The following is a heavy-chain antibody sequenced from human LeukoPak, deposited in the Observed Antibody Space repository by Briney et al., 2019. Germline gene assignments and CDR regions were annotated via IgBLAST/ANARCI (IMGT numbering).Heavy chain of an antibody. D-gene: IGHD6-13*01. J-gene: IGHJ6*02. CDR3: ARDPGSSWSTGLYYYYYYGMDV. Sequence: GGSLRLSCAASGFTFSSYAMHWVRQAPGKGLEYVSAISSNGGSTYYANSVKGRFTISRDNSKNTLYLQMGSLRAEDMAVYYCARDPGSSWSTGLYYYYYYGMDVWGQGTTVTVSS. V-gene: IGHV3-64*01. CDR1: GFTFSSYA. CDR2: ISSNGGST.